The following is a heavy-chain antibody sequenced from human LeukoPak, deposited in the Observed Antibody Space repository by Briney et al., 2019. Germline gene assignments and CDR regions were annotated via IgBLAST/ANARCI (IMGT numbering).Heavy chain of an antibody. CDR3: ARGPVVVPAAMRVRWFDP. Sequence: SETLSLTCAVYGGSFSGYYWSWIRQPPGKGLEWIGEINHSGSTNYNLSLKSRVTISVDTSKNQFSLKLSSVTAADTAVYYCARGPVVVPAAMRVRWFDPWGQGTLVTVSS. CDR2: INHSGST. V-gene: IGHV4-34*01. D-gene: IGHD2-2*01. J-gene: IGHJ5*02. CDR1: GGSFSGYY.